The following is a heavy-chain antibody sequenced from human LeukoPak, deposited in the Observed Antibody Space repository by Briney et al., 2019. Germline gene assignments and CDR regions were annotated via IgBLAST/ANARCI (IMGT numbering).Heavy chain of an antibody. D-gene: IGHD6-13*01. CDR3: AKDRLVWSSSWYYFDY. V-gene: IGHV3-30*02. J-gene: IGHJ4*02. CDR1: GFTFSSYG. Sequence: GGSLRLSCAASGFTFSSYGMHWVRQAPGKGLEWVAFTRYDGSNKYYADSVKGRFTISRDNSKNTLYLQMNSLRAEDTAVYYCAKDRLVWSSSWYYFDYWGQGTLVTVSS. CDR2: TRYDGSNK.